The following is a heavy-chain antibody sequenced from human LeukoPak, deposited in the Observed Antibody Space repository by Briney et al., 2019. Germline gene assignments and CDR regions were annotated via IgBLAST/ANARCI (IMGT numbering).Heavy chain of an antibody. CDR3: ARDRETYSNNWFDP. V-gene: IGHV3-7*01. CDR1: GFTFSSYW. J-gene: IGHJ5*02. Sequence: GGSLRLSCAASGFTFSSYWMSWVRQAPGKGLEWVANIKQDGSEKYYVDSVKGRFIISRDNAKNSLYLQMNSLRAEDTAVYYCARDRETYSNNWFDPWGQGTLVTVSS. D-gene: IGHD2-15*01. CDR2: IKQDGSEK.